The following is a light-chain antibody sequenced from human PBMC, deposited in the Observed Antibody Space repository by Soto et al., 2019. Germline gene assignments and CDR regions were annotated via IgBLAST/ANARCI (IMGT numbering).Light chain of an antibody. CDR3: LPDYDYPFT. V-gene: IGKV1-6*01. Sequence: AIQMTQCASSLSASLGDRVTSTGGASQDIRKGLGWYQQKPGKAHKLVIYAASNLQSGVPSRFRGSGSGTDFTITISSLQPEDFATYYCLPDYDYPFTVGPGTQVEIK. J-gene: IGKJ3*01. CDR1: QDIRKG. CDR2: AAS.